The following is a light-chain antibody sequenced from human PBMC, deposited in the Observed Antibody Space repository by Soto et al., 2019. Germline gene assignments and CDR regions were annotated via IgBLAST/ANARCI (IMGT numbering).Light chain of an antibody. CDR3: QQYDTDRT. J-gene: IGKJ1*01. CDR2: GAS. V-gene: IGKV1-5*01. Sequence: DIQMTQSPSTLSASVGDRVTITCLASQTISTWLAWYQVKPGKVPKLLIYGASSLESGVPSRFSGSGSGTEFALTISSLQPDDFATYYCQQYDTDRTFGQGTKVDIK. CDR1: QTISTW.